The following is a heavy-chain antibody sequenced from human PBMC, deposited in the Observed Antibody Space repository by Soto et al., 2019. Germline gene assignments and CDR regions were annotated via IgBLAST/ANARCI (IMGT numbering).Heavy chain of an antibody. CDR3: ARVANGWAFDY. D-gene: IGHD6-19*01. J-gene: IGHJ4*02. Sequence: ASVKVSCKASGYTFTAYAMHWVRQAPGQMLEWMGWIHGGNGNTKYSQKFQGRVTITRDTSATTAYMELSSLRSDDTAVYYCARVANGWAFDYWGQGTLVTVSS. CDR1: GYTFTAYA. V-gene: IGHV1-3*01. CDR2: IHGGNGNT.